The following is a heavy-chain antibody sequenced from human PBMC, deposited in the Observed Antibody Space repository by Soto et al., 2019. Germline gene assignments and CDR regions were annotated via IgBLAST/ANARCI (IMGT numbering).Heavy chain of an antibody. J-gene: IGHJ4*02. D-gene: IGHD3-10*01. CDR1: GFTFSNAW. Sequence: GGSLRLSCAASGFTFSNAWMSWVRQAPGKGLEWVGRIKSKTDGGTTDYAAPVKGRFTISRDDSKNTLYLQMNSLKTEDTAVYYCTTDITMVRGVIITLNYWGQGTLVTVSS. V-gene: IGHV3-15*01. CDR2: IKSKTDGGTT. CDR3: TTDITMVRGVIITLNY.